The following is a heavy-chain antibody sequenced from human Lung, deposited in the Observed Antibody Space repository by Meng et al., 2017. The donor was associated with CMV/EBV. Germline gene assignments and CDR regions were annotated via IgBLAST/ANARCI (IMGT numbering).Heavy chain of an antibody. Sequence: SVNVSFXASVYTFPSYYMHWVRPAHGQGLEWMGIINPSGGSTSYAQKFQGRVTMTRDTSTSTVYMELSSLRSEDTAVYYCARFVGSSSNRDFFYYYGMDVWGQGTTVTFSS. CDR3: ARFVGSSSNRDFFYYYGMDV. V-gene: IGHV1-46*01. CDR2: INPSGGST. CDR1: VYTFPSYY. J-gene: IGHJ6*02. D-gene: IGHD6-6*01.